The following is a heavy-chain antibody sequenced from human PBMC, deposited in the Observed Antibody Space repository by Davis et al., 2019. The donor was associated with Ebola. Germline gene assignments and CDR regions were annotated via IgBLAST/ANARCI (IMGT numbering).Heavy chain of an antibody. V-gene: IGHV3-30-3*01. CDR3: ARDLYYYDSSGYYWPGEY. D-gene: IGHD3-22*01. CDR1: GFTFSSYA. CDR2: ISYDGSNK. Sequence: PGGSLRLSCAASGFTFSSYAMHWVRQAPGKGLEWVAVISYDGSNKYYADSVKGRFTISRDNSKNTLYLQMNSLRAEDTAVYYCARDLYYYDSSGYYWPGEYWGQGTLVTVSS. J-gene: IGHJ4*02.